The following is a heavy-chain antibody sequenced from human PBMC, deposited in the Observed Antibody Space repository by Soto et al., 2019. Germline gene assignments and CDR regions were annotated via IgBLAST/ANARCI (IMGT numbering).Heavy chain of an antibody. CDR3: ASFELYCSSTSCSGTYAFDI. D-gene: IGHD2-2*01. CDR1: GYTFTSYG. Sequence: VQLVQSGAEVKKPGASVKVSCKASGYTFTSYGISWVRQAPGQGLEWMGWISAYNGNTNYAQKLQGRVTMTTDTSTSTAYMELRSLRSDDTAVYYCASFELYCSSTSCSGTYAFDIWGQGTMVTVSS. J-gene: IGHJ3*02. CDR2: ISAYNGNT. V-gene: IGHV1-18*01.